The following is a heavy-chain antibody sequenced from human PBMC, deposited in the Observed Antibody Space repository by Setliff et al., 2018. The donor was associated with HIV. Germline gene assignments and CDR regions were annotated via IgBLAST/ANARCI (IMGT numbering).Heavy chain of an antibody. Sequence: SETLSLTCTVSGGSISSGSYYWSWIRQPAGKGLEWIGRTYTTGSTNYNPSLKSRVTISVDTSKNQFSLKLTSVTAADTAIYYCARGRDYTGSWFRPFYLDFWGHGNLVTVSS. CDR2: TYTTGST. J-gene: IGHJ4*01. V-gene: IGHV4-61*02. D-gene: IGHD3-3*01. CDR3: ARGRDYTGSWFRPFYLDF. CDR1: GGSISSGSYY.